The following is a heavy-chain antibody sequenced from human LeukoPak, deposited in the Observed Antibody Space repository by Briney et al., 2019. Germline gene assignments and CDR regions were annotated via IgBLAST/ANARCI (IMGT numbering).Heavy chain of an antibody. CDR2: ISPYHGNT. CDR1: GYTFVRYG. D-gene: IGHD6-25*01. CDR3: ARDSLPRRYFYYYMDV. J-gene: IGHJ6*03. Sequence: ASVKVSCKTTGYTFVRYGINWVRQAPGRGLEWMGWISPYHGNTNFAQNFQDRLTMTTDTSTSTAYMELRGLMSDDTAVYYCARDSLPRRYFYYYMDVWGKGTTVIVSS. V-gene: IGHV1-18*01.